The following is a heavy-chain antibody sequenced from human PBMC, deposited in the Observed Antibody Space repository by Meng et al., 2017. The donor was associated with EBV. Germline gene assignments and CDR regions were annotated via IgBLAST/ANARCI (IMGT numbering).Heavy chain of an antibody. V-gene: IGHV4-34*01. J-gene: IGHJ4*02. Sequence: QLQLQQWGAGLLQPSETLSLTCGLSGESFSGYYCSWVRQSPGKGLEWIGEVNHAGRTNFNPSLKSRVSISLDTSKNQFSLKLNSVTVADTAVYYCAEGRGTFDYWGRGTLVTASS. CDR3: AEGRGTFDY. CDR2: VNHAGRT. CDR1: GESFSGYY.